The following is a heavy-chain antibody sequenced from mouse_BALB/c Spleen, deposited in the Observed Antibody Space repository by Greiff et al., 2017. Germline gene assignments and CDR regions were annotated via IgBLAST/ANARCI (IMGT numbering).Heavy chain of an antibody. CDR3: ARGDYDYAMDY. V-gene: IGHV5-6-5*01. CDR1: GFTFSSHA. Sequence: EVMLVESGGGLVKPGGSLKLSCAASGFTFSSHAMSWVRQTPEKRLEWVASISSGGSTYYPDSVKGRFTISRDNARNILYLQMSSLRSEDTAMYYCARGDYDYAMDYWGQGTSVTVSS. D-gene: IGHD1-1*01. J-gene: IGHJ4*01. CDR2: ISSGGST.